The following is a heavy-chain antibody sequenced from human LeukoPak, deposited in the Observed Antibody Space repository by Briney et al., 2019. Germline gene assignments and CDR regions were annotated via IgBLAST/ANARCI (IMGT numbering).Heavy chain of an antibody. CDR3: ARDLRPYYYYYGMDV. CDR1: EGTFSRYA. CDR2: IIPIFGTA. Sequence: SVKVSCKASEGTFSRYAISWVRQAPGQGLEWMGGIIPIFGTANYAQKFQGRVTITADESTSTAYMELSSLRSEDTAVYYCARDLRPYYYYYGMDVWGQGTTVTVSS. J-gene: IGHJ6*02. D-gene: IGHD3-16*01. V-gene: IGHV1-69*13.